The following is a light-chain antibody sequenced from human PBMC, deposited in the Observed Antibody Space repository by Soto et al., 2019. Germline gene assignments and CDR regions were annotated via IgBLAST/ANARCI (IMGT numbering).Light chain of an antibody. CDR1: QGINNY. CDR3: NQLYTLTST. V-gene: IGKV1-9*01. CDR2: AAS. J-gene: IGKJ5*01. Sequence: IRLNLSTCSLSTFLIYIVTSTLRASQGINNYSAWYQQKPGKAPKRLIYAASSLQSGVPSKFSSRVSGTEFALTISGLLPEDSAAYPSNQLYTLTSTFIQGTRLDI.